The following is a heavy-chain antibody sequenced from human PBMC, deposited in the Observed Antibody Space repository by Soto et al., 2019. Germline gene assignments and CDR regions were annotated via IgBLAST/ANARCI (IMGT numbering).Heavy chain of an antibody. D-gene: IGHD3-16*01. J-gene: IGHJ5*02. Sequence: QITLKESGPTLVKPTQTLTLTCTFSGFSLSTRGVGVGWIRQPPGKALEWLGLVFWDDDKRYSPSLKSRLTITKDTSKNQVVLTMTNMDPVDTATYYCAHRGDSAYAPYCFDPWGQGTLVTVSS. V-gene: IGHV2-5*02. CDR2: VFWDDDK. CDR3: AHRGDSAYAPYCFDP. CDR1: GFSLSTRGVG.